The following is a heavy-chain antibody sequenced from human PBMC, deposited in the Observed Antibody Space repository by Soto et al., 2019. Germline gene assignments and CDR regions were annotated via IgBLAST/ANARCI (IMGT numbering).Heavy chain of an antibody. J-gene: IGHJ2*01. CDR3: ARAGPNWGDYGYFDL. CDR2: IYHSGST. Sequence: QLQLQESGSGLVKPSQTLSLTCAVSGGSISSGGYSWSWIRQPPGKGLEWIGYIYHSGSTYYNPSLKSRVTMSVDRSKNQFSLKLSSVTAADTAVYYRARAGPNWGDYGYFDLWGRGTLVTVSS. D-gene: IGHD7-27*01. V-gene: IGHV4-30-2*01. CDR1: GGSISSGGYS.